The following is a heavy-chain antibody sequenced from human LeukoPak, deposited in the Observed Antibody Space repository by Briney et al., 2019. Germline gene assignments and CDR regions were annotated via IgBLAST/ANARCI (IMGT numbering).Heavy chain of an antibody. CDR3: ARGPIVGATLVDY. J-gene: IGHJ4*02. D-gene: IGHD1-26*01. V-gene: IGHV3-48*01. Sequence: GGSLRLSCAASGFTFSSYSMNWVRQAPGKGLEWVSYISSSSSTIYYADPVKGRFTISRDNAKNSLYLQMNSLRAEETAVYYCARGPIVGATLVDYWGQGTLVTVSS. CDR2: ISSSSSTI. CDR1: GFTFSSYS.